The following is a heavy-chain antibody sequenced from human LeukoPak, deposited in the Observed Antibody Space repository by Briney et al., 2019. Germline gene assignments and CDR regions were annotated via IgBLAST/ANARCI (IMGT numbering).Heavy chain of an antibody. D-gene: IGHD2-2*01. CDR1: GGSFSGYY. V-gene: IGHV4-34*01. CDR3: ARGSIVVVPAAYRPRVIWFDP. Sequence: PSETLSLTCAVYGGSFSGYYWSWIRQPPGKGLEWIGEINHSGSTNYNPSLKSRVTISVDTSKNQFSLKLSSVTAADTAVYYCARGSIVVVPAAYRPRVIWFDPWGQGTLVTVSS. J-gene: IGHJ5*02. CDR2: INHSGST.